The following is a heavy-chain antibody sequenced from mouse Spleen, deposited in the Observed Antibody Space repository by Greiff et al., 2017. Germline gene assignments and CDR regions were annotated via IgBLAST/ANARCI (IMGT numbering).Heavy chain of an antibody. Sequence: QVQLQQPGAELVKPGASVKLSCKASGYTFTSYWMHWVKQRPGQGLEWIGEINPSNGRTNYNEKFKSKATLTVDKSSSTAYMQLSSLTSEDSAVYYCARSWLLPFDYWGQGTTLTVSS. J-gene: IGHJ2*01. CDR3: ARSWLLPFDY. CDR2: INPSNGRT. V-gene: IGHV1S81*02. D-gene: IGHD2-3*01. CDR1: GYTFTSYW.